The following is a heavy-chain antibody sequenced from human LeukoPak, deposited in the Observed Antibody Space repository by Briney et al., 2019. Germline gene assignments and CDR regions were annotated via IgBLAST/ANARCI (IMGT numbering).Heavy chain of an antibody. CDR1: GFTFSSYW. CDR2: IKQDGSEK. D-gene: IGHD5-12*01. CDR3: ARLNSGYDYYYYYMDV. Sequence: PGGSLRLSCAASGFTFSSYWMSWVRQAPGKGLEWVANIKQDGSEKYYVDSVKGRFTISRDNAKNSLYLQMNSLRAEDTAVYYCARLNSGYDYYYYYMDVWGKGTTVTVSS. J-gene: IGHJ6*03. V-gene: IGHV3-7*01.